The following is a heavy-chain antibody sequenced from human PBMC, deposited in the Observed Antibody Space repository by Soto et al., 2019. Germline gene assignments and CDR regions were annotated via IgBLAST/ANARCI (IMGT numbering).Heavy chain of an antibody. CDR2: ITQDGSGK. J-gene: IGHJ4*02. CDR1: GFSFSDYR. V-gene: IGHV3-7*01. D-gene: IGHD6-6*01. Sequence: EVQLVESGGGLVQPGASLRLTCAASGFSFSDYRFSWVRQAPGKGLEWVAYITQDGSGKYYVDSVKCRFTISRDNAKNSLILQMSSVRGEDTAVYFCARDGSATSSGRGIDHWGQGALVTVSS. CDR3: ARDGSATSSGRGIDH.